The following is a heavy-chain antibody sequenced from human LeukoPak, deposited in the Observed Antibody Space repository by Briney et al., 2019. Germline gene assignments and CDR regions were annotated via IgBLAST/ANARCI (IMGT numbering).Heavy chain of an antibody. CDR2: INPNSGDT. Sequence: ASVKVSCKASGYTFTGYYMHWVRQAPGQGLEWMGWINPNSGDTNYAQKFQGRVTMTRDPSISTAYMALTRLRSDDTAVYYCARDAWLVGATNLYYFDYWGQGTLVTVSS. CDR1: GYTFTGYY. D-gene: IGHD1-26*01. V-gene: IGHV1-2*02. CDR3: ARDAWLVGATNLYYFDY. J-gene: IGHJ4*02.